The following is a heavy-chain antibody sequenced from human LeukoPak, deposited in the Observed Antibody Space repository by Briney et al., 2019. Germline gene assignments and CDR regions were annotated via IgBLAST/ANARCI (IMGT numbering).Heavy chain of an antibody. CDR2: VYTSGSI. Sequence: SETLSLTCTVSGASISSYWWSWIRQPAGKGLEWIGRVYTSGSITYNPSLRSRVTMSVDTSKNLLSLKVKSVTAADTAVYYCAGLYVWGKGTTVSISS. J-gene: IGHJ6*04. CDR3: AGLYV. V-gene: IGHV4-4*07. CDR1: GASISSYW.